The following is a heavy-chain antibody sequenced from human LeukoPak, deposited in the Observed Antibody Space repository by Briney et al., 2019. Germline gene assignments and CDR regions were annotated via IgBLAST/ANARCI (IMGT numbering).Heavy chain of an antibody. Sequence: GGSLRLSCAASGFTFSSYAMSWVRQPPGKGLEWVSAISGSGGSTYYAESVKGRFTISRDNSKKTLYLQMNSLRAEDTAVYYCAKLYSGYDYVDYWRQGTLVTVSS. V-gene: IGHV3-23*01. CDR3: AKLYSGYDYVDY. CDR2: ISGSGGST. J-gene: IGHJ4*02. CDR1: GFTFSSYA. D-gene: IGHD5-12*01.